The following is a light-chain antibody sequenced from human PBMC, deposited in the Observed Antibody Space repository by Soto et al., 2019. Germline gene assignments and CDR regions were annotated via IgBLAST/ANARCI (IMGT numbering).Light chain of an antibody. CDR3: ETWDFNTRV. J-gene: IGLJ3*02. V-gene: IGLV4-60*02. Sequence: QSVLTQSSSASASLGSSVRLTCTLSSGHSSYIISWHQQQPGNAPRYLMKLEGSGSYNKGSGVPDRFSGSSSGADRYLTISNLQFEDEADYYCETWDFNTRVFGGGPKLTVL. CDR1: SGHSSYI. CDR2: LEGSGSY.